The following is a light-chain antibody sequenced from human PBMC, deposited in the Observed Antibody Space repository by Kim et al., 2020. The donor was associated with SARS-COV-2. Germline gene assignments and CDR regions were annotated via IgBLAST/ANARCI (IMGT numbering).Light chain of an antibody. CDR3: SSYTRSSTNYV. CDR1: SSDVGSYNY. V-gene: IGLV2-14*03. J-gene: IGLJ1*01. Sequence: QSITLSCTGTSSDVGSYNYVSWYQQHPGKAPNLMIYAVSNRPSGVSDRFSGSKSGNTASLTISGLQAEDEADYYCSSYTRSSTNYVFGAGTKVTVL. CDR2: AVS.